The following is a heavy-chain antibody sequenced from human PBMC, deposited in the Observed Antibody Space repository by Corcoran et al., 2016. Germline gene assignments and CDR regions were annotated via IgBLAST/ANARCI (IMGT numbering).Heavy chain of an antibody. V-gene: IGHV3-15*07. CDR2: IKSKTDGGTT. CDR3: TTEQMTCWVPDYYCDYGMDV. Sequence: EVQLVESGGGLVKPGGSLRLSCAASGFTFSNAWMNWVRQAPGKGLEWVGRIKSKTDGGTTDYAAPVKGRFTISRDDSKNTLYLHMNSLKTEDTAVYYCTTEQMTCWVPDYYCDYGMDVWGQGTTVTVSS. CDR1: GFTFSNAW. J-gene: IGHJ6*02. D-gene: IGHD2-2*01.